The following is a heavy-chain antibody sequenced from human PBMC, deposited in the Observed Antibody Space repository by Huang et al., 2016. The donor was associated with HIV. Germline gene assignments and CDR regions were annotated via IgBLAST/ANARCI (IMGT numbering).Heavy chain of an antibody. CDR2: ISGTSSNI. Sequence: EVQLVESGGALVQPGGSLKLSCVVSGFDFSKYSMNWVRQAPGKGLEWVSYISGTSSNIYYADSVKGRFTISRDNAKNAVFLQMRSLRAEDTALYYCARTEMEDYYGSSGYYPDYWGQGTQVTVSS. CDR3: ARTEMEDYYGSSGYYPDY. D-gene: IGHD3-22*01. CDR1: GFDFSKYS. V-gene: IGHV3-48*01. J-gene: IGHJ4*02.